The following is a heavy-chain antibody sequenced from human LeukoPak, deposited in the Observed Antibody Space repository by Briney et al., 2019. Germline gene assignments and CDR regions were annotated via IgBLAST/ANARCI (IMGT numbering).Heavy chain of an antibody. V-gene: IGHV4-31*03. CDR1: GGSISSGGYY. D-gene: IGHD3-22*01. J-gene: IGHJ3*02. CDR3: AREGGETYYYDSSGFDAFDI. Sequence: SETLSLTCTVSGGSISSGGYYWSWIRQHPGKGLEWIGYIYYSGSTYYNPSLKSRLTISVDTSKNQFSLKLSSVTAADTAVYYCAREGGETYYYDSSGFDAFDIWGQATLLTVSS. CDR2: IYYSGST.